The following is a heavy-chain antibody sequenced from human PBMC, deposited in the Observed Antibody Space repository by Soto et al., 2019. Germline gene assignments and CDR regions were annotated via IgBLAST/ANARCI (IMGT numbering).Heavy chain of an antibody. V-gene: IGHV1-69*02. CDR2: IIPILGIA. D-gene: IGHD1-26*01. CDR1: GGTFSSYT. Sequence: QVQLVQSGAEVKKPGSSVKVSCKASGGTFSSYTISWVRQAPGQGLEWMGRIIPILGIANYAQKFQGRVTXTXXKSTSTAYMELSSLRSEDTAVYYCARVGAGSLGDYWGQGTLVTVSS. CDR3: ARVGAGSLGDY. J-gene: IGHJ4*02.